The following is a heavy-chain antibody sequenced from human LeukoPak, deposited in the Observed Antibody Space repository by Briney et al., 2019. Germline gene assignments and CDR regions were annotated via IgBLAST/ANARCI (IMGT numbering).Heavy chain of an antibody. CDR3: ATQVGAARTYFDY. Sequence: SQTLSLTCTVSGGSISSADYSWSWIRQPPGKGLEWIGYIYYSGSTYYNPSLKSRVTISVDTSKNQFSLNLNSVTAADTAVYYCATQVGAARTYFDYWGQGTLVTVSS. J-gene: IGHJ4*02. CDR1: GGSISSADYS. CDR2: IYYSGST. D-gene: IGHD6-6*01. V-gene: IGHV4-30-4*01.